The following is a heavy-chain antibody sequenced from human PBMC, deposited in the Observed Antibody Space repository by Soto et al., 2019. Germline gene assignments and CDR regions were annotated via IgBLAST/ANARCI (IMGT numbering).Heavy chain of an antibody. CDR1: GFSFDTYS. V-gene: IGHV3-23*01. CDR3: EKLGMTTTNRDY. D-gene: IGHD4-17*01. Sequence: EAQLLESGGGLVQPGGSLRLSCAASGFSFDTYSMSWVRRAPGKGLEWVSSISGSGGNTYYADSVKGRFTISRDNSKNILCLQMTSLIAEDTALYYCEKLGMTTTNRDYWGQGTQVTVSS. CDR2: ISGSGGNT. J-gene: IGHJ4*02.